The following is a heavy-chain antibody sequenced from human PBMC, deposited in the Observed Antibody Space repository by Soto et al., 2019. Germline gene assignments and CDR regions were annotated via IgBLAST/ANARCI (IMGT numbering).Heavy chain of an antibody. J-gene: IGHJ4*02. CDR1: GYTFTGYY. Sequence: QVQLVQSGAEVKKPGASVKVSCKASGYTFTGYYMHWVRQAPGQGLEWMGWINPNSGGTNYAQKFQGRVTMTRDTSISKAYMELSRLRSDDTAVYYCARSYLIDEDSSSSPFDYWGQGTLVTVSS. V-gene: IGHV1-2*02. D-gene: IGHD6-6*01. CDR2: INPNSGGT. CDR3: ARSYLIDEDSSSSPFDY.